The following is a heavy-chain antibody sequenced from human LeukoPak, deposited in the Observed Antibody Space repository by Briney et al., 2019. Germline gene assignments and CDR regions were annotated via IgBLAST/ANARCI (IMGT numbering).Heavy chain of an antibody. V-gene: IGHV3-48*04. CDR3: AKESLRGHFDY. D-gene: IGHD2-21*01. Sequence: GGSLRLSCAASGFTFSSYAMSWVRQAPGKGLEWVSYISSSGSTIYYADSVKGRFTISRDNAKNSLYLQMNSLRAEDTAVYYCAKESLRGHFDYWGQGTLVTVSS. J-gene: IGHJ4*02. CDR2: ISSSGSTI. CDR1: GFTFSSYA.